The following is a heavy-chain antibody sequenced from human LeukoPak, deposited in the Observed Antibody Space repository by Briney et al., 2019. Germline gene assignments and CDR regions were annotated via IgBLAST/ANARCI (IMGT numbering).Heavy chain of an antibody. D-gene: IGHD6-13*01. CDR2: INHSGST. CDR3: ARLYSSSWAPFYGMDV. Sequence: SETLSLTCAVYGGSFSGYYWSWIRQPPGKGLEWIGEINHSGSTNYNPSLKSRVTISIDTSKNQFSLKLSSVTAADTAVYYCARLYSSSWAPFYGMDVWGQGTTVTVSS. J-gene: IGHJ6*02. V-gene: IGHV4-34*01. CDR1: GGSFSGYY.